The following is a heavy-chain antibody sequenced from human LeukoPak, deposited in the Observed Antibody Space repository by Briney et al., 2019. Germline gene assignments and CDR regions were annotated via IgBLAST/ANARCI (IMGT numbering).Heavy chain of an antibody. CDR1: GGSISSYY. CDR2: IYYSGST. Sequence: SETLSLTCTVSGGSISSYYWSWIRQPPGKGLEWIGYIYYSGSTNYNPSLKSRVTISVDTSKNQFSLKLSSVTAADTAVYYCARAYQAIDYWGQGTLVTVSS. V-gene: IGHV4-59*01. CDR3: ARAYQAIDY. J-gene: IGHJ4*02. D-gene: IGHD2-2*01.